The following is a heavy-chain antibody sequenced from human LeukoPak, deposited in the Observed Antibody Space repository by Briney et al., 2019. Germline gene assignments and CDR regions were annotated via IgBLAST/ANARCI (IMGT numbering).Heavy chain of an antibody. CDR1: GFIFA. CDR2: ISGDGGGT. V-gene: IGHV3-43*02. J-gene: IGHJ4*02. D-gene: IGHD6-19*01. Sequence: GGSLRLSCAAPGFIFAIHWVRQAPGKGLEWVSLISGDGGGTFYADSVRGRFTISRDNTRKSLSLQMSSLRSEDTALYYCARESETSGWYDYWGQGTLVTVSS. CDR3: ARESETSGWYDY.